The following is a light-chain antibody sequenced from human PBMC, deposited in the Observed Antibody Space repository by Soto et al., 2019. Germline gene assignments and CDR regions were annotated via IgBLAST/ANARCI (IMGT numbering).Light chain of an antibody. CDR1: RNDVGRYDF. J-gene: IGLJ2*01. CDR3: SSYAGNSII. Sequence: QSALTQPRSVSGSPGQSVTISCSGTRNDVGRYDFISWYQHHPGKAPQLILFDVSKRPWGVTDRFSGSKSDSTASLSISGLQAEDEADYYCSSYAGNSIIFGGGTELTVL. V-gene: IGLV2-11*01. CDR2: DVS.